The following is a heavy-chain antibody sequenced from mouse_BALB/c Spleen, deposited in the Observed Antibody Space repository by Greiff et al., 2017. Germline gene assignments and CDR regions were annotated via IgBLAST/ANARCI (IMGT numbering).Heavy chain of an antibody. D-gene: IGHD1-1*01. V-gene: IGHV14-3*02. J-gene: IGHJ1*01. Sequence: VQLQQSGAELVKPGASVKLSCTASGFNFTDTYMHWVKQRPEQGLEWIGRIDPANGNTKYDPKFQGKATITADTSSNTAYLQLISLTSEDTAVYDGARGGFCASSDGYFDGWGAGTTVTVAA. CDR1: GFNFTDTY. CDR2: IDPANGNT. CDR3: ARGGFCASSDGYFDG.